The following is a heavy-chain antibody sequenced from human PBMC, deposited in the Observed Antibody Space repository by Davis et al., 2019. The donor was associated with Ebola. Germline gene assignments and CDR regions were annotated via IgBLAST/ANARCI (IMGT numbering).Heavy chain of an antibody. V-gene: IGHV4-39*01. CDR3: ARTYYDILTGYSQFDY. CDR2: IYYSGST. Sequence: SETLSLTCTVSGGSISSSSYYWGWIRQPPGKGLEWIGSIYYSGSTYYNPSLKSRVTISVDTSKNQFSLKLSSVTAADTAVYYCARTYYDILTGYSQFDYWGQGTLVTVSS. D-gene: IGHD3-9*01. J-gene: IGHJ4*02. CDR1: GGSISSSSYY.